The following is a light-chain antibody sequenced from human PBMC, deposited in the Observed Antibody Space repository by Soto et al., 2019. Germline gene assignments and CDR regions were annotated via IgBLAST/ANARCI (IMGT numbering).Light chain of an antibody. Sequence: SYELTQPPSVSVAPGKTARITCGGDNVGSKNVHWYQQKPGQAPVVLIYYDSDRPSGIPERFSGSNSGNTATLTISSVEAGDEADYYYQVWDGSSDHVLFGGGTKLTVL. CDR3: QVWDGSSDHVL. V-gene: IGLV3-21*04. CDR1: NVGSKN. J-gene: IGLJ2*01. CDR2: YDS.